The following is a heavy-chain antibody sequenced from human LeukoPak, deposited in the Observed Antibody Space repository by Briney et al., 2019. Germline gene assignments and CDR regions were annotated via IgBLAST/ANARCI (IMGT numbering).Heavy chain of an antibody. CDR2: IYYSGST. CDR1: GVSISSSTYY. J-gene: IGHJ5*02. D-gene: IGHD1-14*01. V-gene: IGHV4-39*07. CDR3: ARGSSGLGFDP. Sequence: SETLSLTCTVSGVSISSSTYYWGWIRQPPGKGLEWIGSIYYSGSTNYNPSLKSRVTISVDTSKNQFSLKLSSVTAADTAVYYCARGSSGLGFDPWGQGTLVTVSS.